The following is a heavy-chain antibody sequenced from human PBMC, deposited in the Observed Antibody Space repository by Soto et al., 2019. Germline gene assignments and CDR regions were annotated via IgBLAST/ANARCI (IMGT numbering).Heavy chain of an antibody. Sequence: ASVKVSCKASGYTFTNYYMHWVRQAPGQGLEWMGIVNPSGGGTSYAQKFQGRVTMTSDTSTSTVYMELSSLSSEDTAVYWCARDYCTNAVCQIEYWGQGTLVTVSS. D-gene: IGHD2-8*01. V-gene: IGHV1-46*03. J-gene: IGHJ4*02. CDR3: ARDYCTNAVCQIEY. CDR1: GYTFTNYY. CDR2: VNPSGGGT.